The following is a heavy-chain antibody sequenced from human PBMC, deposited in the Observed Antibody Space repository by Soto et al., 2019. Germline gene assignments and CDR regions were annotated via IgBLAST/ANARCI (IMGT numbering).Heavy chain of an antibody. CDR3: ARDDATTVTIFWDY. D-gene: IGHD4-17*01. Sequence: AXVKVSCKASGYTLTSYYMHWVRQAPGQWLEWMGIINPSGGSTSYAQKFQGRVTMTRDTSTSTVYMELSSLRSEDTAMYYCARDDATTVTIFWDYWGQGTLVTVSS. CDR1: GYTLTSYY. J-gene: IGHJ4*02. CDR2: INPSGGST. V-gene: IGHV1-46*01.